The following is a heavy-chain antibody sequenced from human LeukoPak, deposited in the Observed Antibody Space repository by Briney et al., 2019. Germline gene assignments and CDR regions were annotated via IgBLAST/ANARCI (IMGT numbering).Heavy chain of an antibody. V-gene: IGHV3-23*01. CDR2: ISGSGGST. Sequence: PGGSLRLSCAASGFTFSSYAMSWVRQAPGKGLEWVSAISGSGGSTYYADSVKGRFTISRDNSKNTLYLQMNSLRAEDTAVYYCAKELIIIAVAGPYYYGMDVWGQGTTVTVSS. CDR1: GFTFSSYA. CDR3: AKELIIIAVAGPYYYGMDV. J-gene: IGHJ6*02. D-gene: IGHD6-19*01.